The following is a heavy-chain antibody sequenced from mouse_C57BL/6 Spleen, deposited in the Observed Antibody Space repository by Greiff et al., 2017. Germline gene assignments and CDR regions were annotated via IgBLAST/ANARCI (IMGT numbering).Heavy chain of an antibody. J-gene: IGHJ3*01. V-gene: IGHV5-4*03. CDR3: ARGFYDGYYVFAY. D-gene: IGHD2-3*01. CDR2: ISDGGSYT. Sequence: EVKLVESGGGLVKPGGSLKLSCAASGFTFSSYAMSWVRQTPEQRLEWVATISDGGSYTYYPDNVKGRFTISRANAKNTLYLQMSHLKSESTAMYYCARGFYDGYYVFAYRGQGTLVTVS. CDR1: GFTFSSYA.